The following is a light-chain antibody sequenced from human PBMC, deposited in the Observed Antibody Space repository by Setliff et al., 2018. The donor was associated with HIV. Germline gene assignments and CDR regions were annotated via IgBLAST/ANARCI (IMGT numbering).Light chain of an antibody. CDR1: SADVGSYNC. J-gene: IGLJ1*01. Sequence: QSALAQPASVSGSPGQSITISCTGTSADVGSYNCVSWYQQHPGKAPKPLIYDVSNRPSGVSNRFSGSKSGNTASLTISGLQAEDEADYYCSSYTRSSTYVFGAGTKVTVL. V-gene: IGLV2-14*03. CDR3: SSYTRSSTYV. CDR2: DVS.